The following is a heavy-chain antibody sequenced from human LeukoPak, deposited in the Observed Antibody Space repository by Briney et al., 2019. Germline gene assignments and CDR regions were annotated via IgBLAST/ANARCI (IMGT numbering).Heavy chain of an antibody. Sequence: GGSLRLSCAASGFTFSSYGMHWVRQAPDKGLEWVAVIWFDGSDKYYADSVKGRFTISRDNSKNTLYLQMNSLRAEDTAVYYCARDGYSGYDFYFDYWGQGTLVTVSS. D-gene: IGHD5-12*01. CDR2: IWFDGSDK. CDR1: GFTFSSYG. J-gene: IGHJ4*02. V-gene: IGHV3-33*08. CDR3: ARDGYSGYDFYFDY.